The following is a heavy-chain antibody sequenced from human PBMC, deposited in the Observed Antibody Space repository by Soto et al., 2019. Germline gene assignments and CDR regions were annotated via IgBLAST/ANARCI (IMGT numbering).Heavy chain of an antibody. D-gene: IGHD1-26*01. Sequence: GESLKISCAASGFTFSSYGMHWVRQAPGKGLEWVAVIWYDGSNKYYADSVKGRFTISRDNSKNTLYLQMNSLRAEDTAVYYCARGGGSYFSVFGAFDIWGQGTMVTVSS. V-gene: IGHV3-33*01. J-gene: IGHJ3*02. CDR3: ARGGGSYFSVFGAFDI. CDR1: GFTFSSYG. CDR2: IWYDGSNK.